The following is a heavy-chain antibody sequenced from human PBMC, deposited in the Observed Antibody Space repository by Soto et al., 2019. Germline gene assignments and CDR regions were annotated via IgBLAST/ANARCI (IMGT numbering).Heavy chain of an antibody. CDR1: GFTFADYA. Sequence: PGGSLRLSCAASGFTFADYAMPWVRQAPGKGLEGVSGISWNSGSIGYADSVKGRFTISRDNAKNSLYLQMSSLRAEDTAVYYGVAAHAGAFWGQATLVTVSS. D-gene: IGHD6-13*01. V-gene: IGHV3-9*01. J-gene: IGHJ4*02. CDR2: ISWNSGSI. CDR3: VAAHAGAF.